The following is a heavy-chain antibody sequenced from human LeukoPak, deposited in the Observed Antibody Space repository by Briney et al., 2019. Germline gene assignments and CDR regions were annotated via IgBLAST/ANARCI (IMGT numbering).Heavy chain of an antibody. Sequence: SQTLSLTCAISGDSVSSNSAAWNWSRQSPSRGLEWLGRTYQRSKWYNDYALSVKSRITINPDTSKNQSSLQLNSVTPEDTAVYYCAREDCSGGSCYGGFACWGQGTLVTVSS. CDR2: TYQRSKWYN. V-gene: IGHV6-1*01. D-gene: IGHD2-15*01. CDR3: AREDCSGGSCYGGFAC. J-gene: IGHJ4*02. CDR1: GDSVSSNSAA.